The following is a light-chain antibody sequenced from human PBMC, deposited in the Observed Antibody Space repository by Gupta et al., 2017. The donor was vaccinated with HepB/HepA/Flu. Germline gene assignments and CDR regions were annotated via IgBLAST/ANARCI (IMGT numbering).Light chain of an antibody. CDR3: AAGDDSLSGVV. J-gene: IGLJ2*01. Sequence: SVLTQPPSASGTPGPRVTISCSGSSSIIGSNHVYSYQQLPEAAPKLLIYRSNQRPSGVPDRFSGSNSGTSASIAISGLRAEDEADYYCAAGDDSLSGVVFGGGTKLTVL. V-gene: IGLV1-47*01. CDR1: SSIIGSNH. CDR2: RSN.